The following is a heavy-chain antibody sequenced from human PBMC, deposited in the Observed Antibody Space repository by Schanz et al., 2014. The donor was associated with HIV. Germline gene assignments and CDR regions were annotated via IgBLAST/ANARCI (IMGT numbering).Heavy chain of an antibody. CDR1: GYGFTNYG. J-gene: IGHJ4*02. V-gene: IGHV1-8*02. CDR3: GRSRGSGIYYPPPVY. D-gene: IGHD3-10*01. Sequence: QVQLVQSGAEVKKPGASVKVSCKTSGYGFTNYGVTWVRQATGQGLEWMGWMSPNSDNTAYAQKFQGRLTMTGNTSISSAYMELSSLRSEDTAVYYCGRSRGSGIYYPPPVYWGQGTLVTVSS. CDR2: MSPNSDNT.